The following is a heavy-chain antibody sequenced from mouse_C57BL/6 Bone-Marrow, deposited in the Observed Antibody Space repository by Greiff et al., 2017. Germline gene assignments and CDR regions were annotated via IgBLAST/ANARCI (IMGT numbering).Heavy chain of an antibody. CDR1: GFTFSSYG. J-gene: IGHJ4*01. V-gene: IGHV5-6*02. D-gene: IGHD2-1*01. Sequence: EVKLVESGGDLVKPGGSLKLSCAASGFTFSSYGMSWVRQTPDKRLEWVATISSGGSYTYYPDSVKGRFTISRDNAKNTLYLQMSSLKSEDTAMYYCARRGLYGNYEYYYAMDYWGQGTSVTVSS. CDR3: ARRGLYGNYEYYYAMDY. CDR2: ISSGGSYT.